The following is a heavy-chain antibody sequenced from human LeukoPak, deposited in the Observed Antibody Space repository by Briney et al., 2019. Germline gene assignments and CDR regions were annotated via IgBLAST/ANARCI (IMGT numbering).Heavy chain of an antibody. Sequence: ASVKVSCKASGGTFSSYAISWVRQAPGQGLEWMGGIIPIFGTANYAQKFQGRVTITADESTSTAYMELSSLRSEDTAVYHCARAPRGYDFWSGYYTNYYYYYMDVWGKGTTVTVSS. CDR2: IIPIFGTA. J-gene: IGHJ6*03. D-gene: IGHD3-3*01. CDR3: ARAPRGYDFWSGYYTNYYYYYMDV. CDR1: GGTFSSYA. V-gene: IGHV1-69*13.